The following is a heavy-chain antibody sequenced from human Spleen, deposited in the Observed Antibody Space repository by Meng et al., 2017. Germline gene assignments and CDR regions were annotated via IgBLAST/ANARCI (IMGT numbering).Heavy chain of an antibody. V-gene: IGHV4-38-2*02. CDR2: IYYSGST. CDR3: ARDEAPDY. J-gene: IGHJ4*02. Sequence: SETLSLTCTVSGYSIKIGYYWGWIRQFPGKGLEWIGYIYYSGSTNYNPSLKSRATISVDTSKNQFSLRLSSVTAADTAIYYCARDEAPDYWGQGTLVTVSS. CDR1: GYSIKIGYY.